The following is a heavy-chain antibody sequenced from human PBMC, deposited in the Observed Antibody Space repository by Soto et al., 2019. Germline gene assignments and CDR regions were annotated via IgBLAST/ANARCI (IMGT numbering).Heavy chain of an antibody. V-gene: IGHV4-61*01. D-gene: IGHD5-18*01. CDR1: GDSVSTGPSY. J-gene: IGHJ4*02. CDR3: ARGGGYGYGIDY. Sequence: QVQLQESGPGLVKPSETLSLTCTVSGDSVSTGPSYWSLVRQPPGKGLECIVFIYNSETTYYNPSLRSRVTISVHKSNNQYSLKLSSVTAADTGVYYCARGGGYGYGIDYWGQGTLVSVSS. CDR2: IYNSETT.